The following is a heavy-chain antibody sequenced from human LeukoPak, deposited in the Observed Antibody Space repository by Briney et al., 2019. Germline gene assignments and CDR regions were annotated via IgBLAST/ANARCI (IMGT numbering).Heavy chain of an antibody. CDR3: AKARGSYSQFDY. CDR1: GFTFSSYE. Sequence: PGGSLRLSCAASGFTFSSYEMNWVRQAPGKGLEWVSYISSSGSTIYYADSVKGRFTISRDNSKNTLYLQMNSLRAEDTAIYYCAKARGSYSQFDYWGQGTLVTVSS. D-gene: IGHD1-26*01. V-gene: IGHV3-48*03. CDR2: ISSSGSTI. J-gene: IGHJ4*02.